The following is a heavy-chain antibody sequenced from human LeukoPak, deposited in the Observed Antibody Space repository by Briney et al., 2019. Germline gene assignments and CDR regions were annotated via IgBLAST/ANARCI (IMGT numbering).Heavy chain of an antibody. CDR1: GGSISSYY. V-gene: IGHV4-59*01. J-gene: IGHJ1*01. D-gene: IGHD2-21*02. CDR3: ARAYCGGDCYSAEYFQH. Sequence: SETLSLTCTVSGGSISSYYWGWIRQPPGKGLEWIGYIYYSGSTNYNPSLKSRVTISVDTSKNQFSLKLSSVTAADTAVYYCARAYCGGDCYSAEYFQHWGQGTLVTVSS. CDR2: IYYSGST.